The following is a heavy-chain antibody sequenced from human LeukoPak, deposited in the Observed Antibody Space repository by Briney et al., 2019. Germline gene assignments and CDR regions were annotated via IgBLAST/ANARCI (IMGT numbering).Heavy chain of an antibody. J-gene: IGHJ4*02. CDR1: GYTFTSYA. V-gene: IGHV1-69*05. D-gene: IGHD3-22*01. CDR2: IIPIFGTA. Sequence: GASVKVSCKASGYTFTSYAISWVRQAPGQGLEWMGGIIPIFGTANYAQKFQGRVTITTDESTSTAYMELSSLRSEDTAVYYCALKYYYDSSGYYLPSYWGQGTLVTVSS. CDR3: ALKYYYDSSGYYLPSY.